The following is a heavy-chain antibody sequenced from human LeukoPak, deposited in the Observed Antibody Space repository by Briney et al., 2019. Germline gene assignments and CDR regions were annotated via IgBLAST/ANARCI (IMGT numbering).Heavy chain of an antibody. CDR1: GGSISSSSYY. D-gene: IGHD3-16*01. CDR3: ASSRTAYHDAFDN. CDR2: IYYSGST. J-gene: IGHJ3*02. V-gene: IGHV4-39*07. Sequence: SETLSLTCTVSGGSISSSSYYWGWIRQPPGKGLEWIGSIYYSGSTYYNPSLKSRVTISVDKSKNQFSLKLSSVTAADTAVSYCASSRTAYHDAFDNWGQGTMVTVSS.